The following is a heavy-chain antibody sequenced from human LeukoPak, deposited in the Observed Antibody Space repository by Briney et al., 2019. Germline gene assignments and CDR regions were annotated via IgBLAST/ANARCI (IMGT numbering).Heavy chain of an antibody. V-gene: IGHV3-23*01. CDR3: AKNFAAGTEYFQH. CDR1: GFTFSSFA. D-gene: IGHD6-13*01. CDR2: ISGGSTST. J-gene: IGHJ1*01. Sequence: GGSLRLSCVASGFTFSSFAMTWVRQAPGRGLEWVSAISGGSTSTYYTDSVKGRFTISRDNSKNTLFLQMNSLRAGDTAVYYCAKNFAAGTEYFQHWGQGTLVTVSS.